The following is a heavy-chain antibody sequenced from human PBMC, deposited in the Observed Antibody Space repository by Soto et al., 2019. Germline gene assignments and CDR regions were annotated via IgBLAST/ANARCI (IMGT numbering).Heavy chain of an antibody. Sequence: SETLSLTCAVSGYSISSGYYWGWIRQPPGKGLEWIGSIYHSGSTYYNPSLKSRVTISVDTSKNQFSLKLSSVTAADTAVYFCAKREDSRRFGGLDIGGQGTAVTVS. CDR2: IYHSGST. V-gene: IGHV4-38-2*01. J-gene: IGHJ6*02. CDR1: GYSISSGYY. CDR3: AKREDSRRFGGLDI. D-gene: IGHD3-16*01.